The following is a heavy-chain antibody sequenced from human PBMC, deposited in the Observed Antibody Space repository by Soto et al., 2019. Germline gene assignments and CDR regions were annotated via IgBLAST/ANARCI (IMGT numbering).Heavy chain of an antibody. D-gene: IGHD5-12*01. V-gene: IGHV4-59*08. CDR2: IYYSGST. J-gene: IGHJ6*03. Sequence: PSETLSLTCTVSGVSIIPYYWSWIRQPPGKGLEWIGYIYYSGSTNYNPSLKSRVTISVDTSKNQFSLKLSSVTAADTAVYYCARHGGYDSRPYYYYYYMDVWGKGTTVTVSS. CDR3: ARHGGYDSRPYYYYYYMDV. CDR1: GVSIIPYY.